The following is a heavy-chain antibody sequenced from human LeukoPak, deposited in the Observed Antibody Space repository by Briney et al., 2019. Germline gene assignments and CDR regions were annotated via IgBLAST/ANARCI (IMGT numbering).Heavy chain of an antibody. D-gene: IGHD2-15*01. CDR1: GFTFSGSA. CDR3: TRRPGYCSGGSCSRLPYGMDV. CDR2: IRSKANSYAT. V-gene: IGHV3-73*01. J-gene: IGHJ6*02. Sequence: PGGSPRLSCAASGFTFSGSAMHWVRQASGKGLEWVGRIRSKANSYATAYAASVKGRFTISRDDSKNTAYLQMNSLKTEDTAVYYCTRRPGYCSGGSCSRLPYGMDVWGQGTTVTVSS.